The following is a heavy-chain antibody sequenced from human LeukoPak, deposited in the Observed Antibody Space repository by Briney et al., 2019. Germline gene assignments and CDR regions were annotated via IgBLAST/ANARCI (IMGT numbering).Heavy chain of an antibody. Sequence: GASVKVSCKASGYTFTSYYIFWVRQAPGQGLEWMVIINPSGGSTSYAQKFQGRVTLTTDTSTNTVYMELSSLRSEDTTVYYCARGGHITGTTSWFDPWGQGTLVTVSS. V-gene: IGHV1-46*01. D-gene: IGHD1-20*01. J-gene: IGHJ5*02. CDR2: INPSGGST. CDR1: GYTFTSYY. CDR3: ARGGHITGTTSWFDP.